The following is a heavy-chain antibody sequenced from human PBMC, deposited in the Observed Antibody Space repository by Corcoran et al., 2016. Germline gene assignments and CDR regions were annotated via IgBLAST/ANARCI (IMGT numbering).Heavy chain of an antibody. CDR3: ARKVGDD. CDR2: IKPDGSLT. CDR1: GFTFSVYW. V-gene: IGHV3-7*01. J-gene: IGHJ4*01. Sequence: EVKLVESGGDVVQPGGSLRLSCTASGFTFSVYWMSWVRQAPGKGLEWVAQIKPDGSLTPYAESVKGRFTISRDNAKNSVYLQMNSLRDDGTAVYHCARKVGDDWGQGTLVTVSS. D-gene: IGHD1-26*01.